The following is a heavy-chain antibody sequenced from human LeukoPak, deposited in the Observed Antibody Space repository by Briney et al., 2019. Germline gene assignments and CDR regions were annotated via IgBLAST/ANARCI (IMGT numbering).Heavy chain of an antibody. V-gene: IGHV3-48*04. CDR3: ARDSLYSSSWYVHGVFDY. CDR2: ISSSSSTI. J-gene: IGHJ4*02. CDR1: GFTFSSYS. D-gene: IGHD6-13*01. Sequence: GGSLRLSCAASGFTFSSYSMNWVRQAPGKGLEWVSYISSSSSTIYYADSVKGRFTISRDNAKNSLYLQMNSLRAEDTAVYYCARDSLYSSSWYVHGVFDYWGQGTLVTVSS.